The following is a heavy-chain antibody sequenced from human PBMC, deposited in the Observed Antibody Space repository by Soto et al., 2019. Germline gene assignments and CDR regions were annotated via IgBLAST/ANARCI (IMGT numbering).Heavy chain of an antibody. CDR3: ARAWGGNVFDY. CDR1: GGSISSYY. D-gene: IGHD3-16*01. V-gene: IGHV4-59*08. Sequence: PSETLSLTCTVSGGSISSYYWSWIRQPPGKGLEWIGYIYYSGSTNYNPSLKSRVTISVDTSKNQFSLNLSSVTAADTAVYYCARAWGGNVFDYWGQGTLVTVSS. J-gene: IGHJ4*02. CDR2: IYYSGST.